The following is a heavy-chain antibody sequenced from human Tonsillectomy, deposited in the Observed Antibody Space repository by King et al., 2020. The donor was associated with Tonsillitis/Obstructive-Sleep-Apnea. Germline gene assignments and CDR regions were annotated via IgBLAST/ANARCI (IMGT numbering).Heavy chain of an antibody. CDR2: INHSGST. Sequence: VQLQQRGAGPLKPSETLSLTCAVYGESFSGHYWSWIRQPPGKGLEWIGEINHSGSTNYNPSLKSRVSISVDTSKNQFSLNLRSVTAADTAVYYCARRHSVTVVPFDYWGQGTLVTVSS. V-gene: IGHV4-34*01. J-gene: IGHJ4*02. CDR1: GESFSGHY. CDR3: ARRHSVTVVPFDY. D-gene: IGHD1-20*01.